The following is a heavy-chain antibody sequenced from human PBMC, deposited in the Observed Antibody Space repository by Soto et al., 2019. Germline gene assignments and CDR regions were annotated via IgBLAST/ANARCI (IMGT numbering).Heavy chain of an antibody. CDR3: PTQLTPTGGLLSNDYYGMDG. CDR1: RCSFTAFD. D-gene: IGHD2-8*02. J-gene: IGHJ6*04. CDR2: VDPEDGEV. V-gene: IGHV1-69-2*01. Sequence: ASLKASCKASRCSFTAFDIHWLRQTPVKRLDWVGLVDPEDGEVKYAANLQGRVTIMADTSVDTSYMELNSLRSDHTADYYCPTQLTPTGGLLSNDYYGMDGWGKRTTVTASS.